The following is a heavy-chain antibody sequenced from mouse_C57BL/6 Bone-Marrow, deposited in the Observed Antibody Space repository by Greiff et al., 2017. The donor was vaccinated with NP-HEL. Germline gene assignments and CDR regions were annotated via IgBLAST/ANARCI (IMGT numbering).Heavy chain of an antibody. J-gene: IGHJ2*01. D-gene: IGHD1-1*01. CDR1: GYTFTDYY. CDR3: ARGTTVVATPFDD. Sequence: VQLKQSGPVLVKPGASVKMSCKASGYTFTDYYMNWVKQSHGKSLEWIGVINPYNGGTSYNQKFKGKATLTVDKSSSTAYMELNSRTSEDSAVYYCARGTTVVATPFDDWGQGTTLTVSS. CDR2: INPYNGGT. V-gene: IGHV1-19*01.